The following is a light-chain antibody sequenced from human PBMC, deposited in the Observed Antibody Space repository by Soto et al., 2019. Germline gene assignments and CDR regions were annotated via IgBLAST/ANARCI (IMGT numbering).Light chain of an antibody. Sequence: DIQMTQSPSSLSASVGDRVTINCRANQTIDNYVNWYQLRPGRGPKLLIYGASTLQTGVTSRFSGSGSGTEFALTIVSLQPEDFGTYSCQQGFSSPWTFGQGTKVE. V-gene: IGKV1-39*01. CDR1: QTIDNY. CDR3: QQGFSSPWT. CDR2: GAS. J-gene: IGKJ1*01.